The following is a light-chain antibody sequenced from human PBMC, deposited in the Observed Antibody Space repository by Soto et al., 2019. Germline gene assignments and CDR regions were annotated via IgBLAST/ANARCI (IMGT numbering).Light chain of an antibody. CDR2: GAS. Sequence: EIVLTQSPGTLSLSPGERATLSCRASQSVSTNYLAWYQQRPDQAPRLLIYGASNRGTGIPDRFSGSGSGTDFTLTISRPEPEDFAVYYCQQYGASPITFGQGTRLEIK. V-gene: IGKV3-20*01. CDR3: QQYGASPIT. J-gene: IGKJ5*01. CDR1: QSVSTNY.